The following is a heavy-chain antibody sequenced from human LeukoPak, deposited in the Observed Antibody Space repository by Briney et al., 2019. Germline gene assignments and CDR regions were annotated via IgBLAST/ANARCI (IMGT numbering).Heavy chain of an antibody. CDR2: IDREDGEA. Sequence: ASVKVSCKVSGYSLIELSMHWVRQGPGKGLEWMGGIDREDGEAIYAQKFEGRVAMTEDTSTDTAFLELSSLTSEDTAVYYCATLDLPPATAAVAAWGQGTLVTVSS. D-gene: IGHD6-13*01. V-gene: IGHV1-24*01. CDR1: GYSLIELS. CDR3: ATLDLPPATAAVAA. J-gene: IGHJ5*02.